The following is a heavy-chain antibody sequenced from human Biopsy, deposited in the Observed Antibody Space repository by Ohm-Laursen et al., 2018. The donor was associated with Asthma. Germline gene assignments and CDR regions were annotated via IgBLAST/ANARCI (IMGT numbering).Heavy chain of an antibody. V-gene: IGHV1-3*04. D-gene: IGHD3-9*01. CDR1: GYNFISFA. Sequence: ASVKVSCKVSGYNFISFAIHWVRQAPGQRLEWMGWINTGNGDTKYSQKFQGRVTITRDTSASTAYMELRSLRSEDTATYYCARTYYDFLTGQVKDVFGVWGQGTMVTVSS. J-gene: IGHJ3*01. CDR3: ARTYYDFLTGQVKDVFGV. CDR2: INTGNGDT.